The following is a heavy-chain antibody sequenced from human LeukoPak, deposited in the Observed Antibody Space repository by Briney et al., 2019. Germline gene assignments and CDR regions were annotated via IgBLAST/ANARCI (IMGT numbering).Heavy chain of an antibody. CDR2: ICSYGDYT. D-gene: IGHD4-23*01. V-gene: IGHV3-23*01. CDR1: GFTFSSYA. CDR3: AKNVGSSGSLPEY. J-gene: IGHJ4*02. Sequence: GGSLRLSCAAFGFTFSSYAINWVRQAPGKGLEWVSAICSYGDYTYYADSVKGRFTISRDNSKNTLCLQMNTLRAEDTAVYYCAKNVGSSGSLPEYWGQGTLVTVSS.